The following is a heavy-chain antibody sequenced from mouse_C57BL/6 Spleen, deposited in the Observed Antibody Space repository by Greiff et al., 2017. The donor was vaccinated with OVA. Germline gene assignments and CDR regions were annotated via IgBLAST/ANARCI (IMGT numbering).Heavy chain of an antibody. Sequence: QVQLQQPGAELVQPGASVKMSCKASGYTFTRYWITWVQPRPGPGLEWIGDIYPGSGSTNYNEQFKSKATLTVDPSSSTDYRQHRSLTSEDSAVYYSARKGGTAHYDAMDYGGKGTSGTVSS. CDR1: GYTFTRYW. CDR2: IYPGSGST. V-gene: IGHV1-55*01. J-gene: IGHJ4*01. D-gene: IGHD3-3*01. CDR3: ARKGGTAHYDAMDY.